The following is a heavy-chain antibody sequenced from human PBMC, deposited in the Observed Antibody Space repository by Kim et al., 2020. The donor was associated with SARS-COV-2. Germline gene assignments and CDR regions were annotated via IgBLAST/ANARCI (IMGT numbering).Heavy chain of an antibody. CDR3: ARGVIITMARGVILDF. CDR1: GGSFSNYY. CDR2: INHSGST. Sequence: SETLSLTCAVYGGSFSNYYWTWIRQPPGKGLEWIGEINHSGSTNYNPSLKSRVTMSVDTSKIEFSLNLSSVTAADTAVYYCARGVIITMARGVILDFWGQGTLVTVSS. V-gene: IGHV4-34*01. D-gene: IGHD3-10*01. J-gene: IGHJ4*02.